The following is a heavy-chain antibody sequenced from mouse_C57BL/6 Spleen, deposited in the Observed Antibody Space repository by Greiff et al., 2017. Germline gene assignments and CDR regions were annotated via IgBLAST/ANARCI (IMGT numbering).Heavy chain of an antibody. CDR1: GYTFTSYW. J-gene: IGHJ2*01. CDR2: IDPSDSET. CDR3: ARRGENYYGSSQVGAFLDY. D-gene: IGHD1-1*01. V-gene: IGHV1-52*01. Sequence: QVQLQQPGAELVRPGSSVKLSCKASGYTFTSYWMHWVKQRPIQGLDWIGNIDPSDSETHYNQKFKDKATLTVDKSSSTAYMQLSSLTSEDSAVYDCARRGENYYGSSQVGAFLDYWGQGTTLTVSA.